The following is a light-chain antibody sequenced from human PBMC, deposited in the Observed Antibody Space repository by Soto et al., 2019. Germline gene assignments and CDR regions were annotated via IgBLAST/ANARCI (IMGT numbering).Light chain of an antibody. J-gene: IGKJ4*01. CDR1: QSLVHGDGNTY. CDR3: MQGSHWPLN. CDR2: KVS. Sequence: DIVITQTPRSSPATPGHAASLSFMSSQSLVHGDGNTYLYWFQHRPGQPPRLLIYKVSNRDSGVPDRFSGSGSGTDVTLKISRVEAEEVGVYYCMQGSHWPLNFGGGTKGDI. V-gene: IGKV2-30*02.